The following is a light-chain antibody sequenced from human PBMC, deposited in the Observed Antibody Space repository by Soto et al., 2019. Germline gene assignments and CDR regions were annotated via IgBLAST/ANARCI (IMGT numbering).Light chain of an antibody. J-gene: IGLJ1*01. CDR3: SAYTTSRSYM. CDR1: SSDVGAYRH. Sequence: QSVLTQPASVSGSPGQAITISCTGTSSDVGAYRHVSWHQQYPGKAPKLMIYDVSDRPSGVSYRFSGSKSGNTASLTISGLQAEDEVVYYCSAYTTSRSYMFGSVTKVTDL. CDR2: DVS. V-gene: IGLV2-14*01.